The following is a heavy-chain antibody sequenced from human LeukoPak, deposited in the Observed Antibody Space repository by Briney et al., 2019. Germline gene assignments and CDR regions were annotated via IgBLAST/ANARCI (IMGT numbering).Heavy chain of an antibody. D-gene: IGHD7-27*01. Sequence: GGSLRLSCVASGFTFSNHWMYWVRQSEKGLAWVAYIKHNGAVTVYVDSVKGRFTISRDNLKNPLYLQMDSLRADDTAFYYCARDDNWGFDYWGQGALVTVSS. CDR3: ARDDNWGFDY. CDR1: GFTFSNHW. CDR2: IKHNGAVT. V-gene: IGHV3-7*01. J-gene: IGHJ4*02.